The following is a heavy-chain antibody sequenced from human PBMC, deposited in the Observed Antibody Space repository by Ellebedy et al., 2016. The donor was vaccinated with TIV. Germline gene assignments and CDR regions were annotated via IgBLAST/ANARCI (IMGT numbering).Heavy chain of an antibody. Sequence: AASVKVSCKASGYTFTSYDINWVRQATGQGLEWMGWMNPNSGNTGYAQKFQGRVTITRNTSISTAYMELSSLRSEDTAVYFCARVYGYSSSWSYGMDVWGQGTTVTVSS. V-gene: IGHV1-8*03. CDR1: GYTFTSYD. J-gene: IGHJ6*02. CDR3: ARVYGYSSSWSYGMDV. D-gene: IGHD6-13*01. CDR2: MNPNSGNT.